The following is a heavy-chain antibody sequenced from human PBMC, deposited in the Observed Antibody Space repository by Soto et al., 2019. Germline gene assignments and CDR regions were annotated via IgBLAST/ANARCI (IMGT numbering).Heavy chain of an antibody. J-gene: IGHJ6*02. CDR3: ARDKELTGSSNYYGMDV. Sequence: GGSLRPSCAASGFTFSSYAMHWVRKAPGKGLDGVAVLSYDGGNKYYADSVKGRFTISRDNSKNTLYLQMNSLRAEDTAVYYCARDKELTGSSNYYGMDVWGQGTTVTVSS. CDR1: GFTFSSYA. V-gene: IGHV3-30-3*01. CDR2: LSYDGGNK. D-gene: IGHD1-26*01.